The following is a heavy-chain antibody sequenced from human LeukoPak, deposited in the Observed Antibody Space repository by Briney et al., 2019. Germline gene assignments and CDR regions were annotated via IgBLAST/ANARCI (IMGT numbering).Heavy chain of an antibody. CDR1: GYTFTGYY. CDR2: INPNSGGT. J-gene: IGHJ6*02. CDR3: ATDSSSLNYGMDV. Sequence: GASVKVSCKASGYTFTGYYIHWVRQAPGQGLEWMGWINPNSGGTHYAHKFQGRVTMTRDTSISTAYTELSSLRSEDTAVYYCATDSSSLNYGMDVWGQGTTVTVSS. V-gene: IGHV1-2*02. D-gene: IGHD6-13*01.